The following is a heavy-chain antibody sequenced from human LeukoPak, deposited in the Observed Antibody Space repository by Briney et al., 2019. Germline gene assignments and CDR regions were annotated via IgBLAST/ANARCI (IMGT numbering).Heavy chain of an antibody. Sequence: ASVKVSCKASGYTFTTYGISWVRRAPGQGLQWMGWISPYNGNTNYAQNLQGRVTMTTDTSTTTAYMELSSLRSEDTAVYYCAREGSTTAAGFDPWGQGTLVTVSS. J-gene: IGHJ5*02. CDR1: GYTFTTYG. V-gene: IGHV1-18*01. D-gene: IGHD2-2*01. CDR2: ISPYNGNT. CDR3: AREGSTTAAGFDP.